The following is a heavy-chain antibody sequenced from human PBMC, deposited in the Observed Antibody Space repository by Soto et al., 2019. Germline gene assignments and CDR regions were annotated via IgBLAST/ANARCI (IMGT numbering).Heavy chain of an antibody. Sequence: PSETLSLTCTVSGDSISSGGYYWSWIRQHPGKGLEWIGYIYYSGSTYYNPSLKSRVTISVDTSKNQFSLKLSSVTAADTAVYYCARVELPFLESSSTKDNWFDPWGQGTLVTVSS. D-gene: IGHD3-3*01. CDR3: ARVELPFLESSSTKDNWFDP. CDR1: GDSISSGGYY. CDR2: IYYSGST. J-gene: IGHJ5*02. V-gene: IGHV4-31*03.